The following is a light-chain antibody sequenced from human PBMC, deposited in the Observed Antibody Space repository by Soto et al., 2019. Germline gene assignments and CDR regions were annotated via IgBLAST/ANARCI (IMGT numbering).Light chain of an antibody. CDR3: QQYGSSPRT. CDR1: QSVTSSY. CDR2: AAS. Sequence: EIVLTQSPGTLSLYPGERATLSCRASQSVTSSYLAWYQQKPGQAPRLLIYAASSRATGIPDRFSGSGSGTDFTLTISRLEPEDFAVYYCQQYGSSPRTFGQGTKVDIK. V-gene: IGKV3-20*01. J-gene: IGKJ1*01.